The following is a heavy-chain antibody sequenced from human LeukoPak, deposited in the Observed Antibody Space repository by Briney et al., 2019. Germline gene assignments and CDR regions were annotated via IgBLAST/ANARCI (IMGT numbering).Heavy chain of an antibody. CDR3: GRDFRDSLDY. CDR1: GYTFTGYY. CDR2: INPNSGGT. J-gene: IGHJ4*02. Sequence: AASVKVSCKASGYTFTGYYMHWVRQAPGQGLDWMGWINPNSGGTKYAQNFQGRVTMTRDTSISTAYMELSRLRSDDTAVYYCGRDFRDSLDYWGQGTLVTVSS. V-gene: IGHV1-2*02.